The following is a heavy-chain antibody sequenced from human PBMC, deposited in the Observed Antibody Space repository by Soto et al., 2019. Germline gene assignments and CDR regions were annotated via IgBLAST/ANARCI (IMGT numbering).Heavy chain of an antibody. J-gene: IGHJ4*02. Sequence: GGSLRLSCVASGFSFISYSMHWVRQAPGKGLEWVAVISNDGNFEYYADSVKGRFTISRDNSKDTVYLQMNSLRAEDTAVYYCAKDGGYSYGPYDYWGQGTLVTVSS. CDR2: ISNDGNFE. CDR1: GFSFISYS. D-gene: IGHD5-18*01. V-gene: IGHV3-30*18. CDR3: AKDGGYSYGPYDY.